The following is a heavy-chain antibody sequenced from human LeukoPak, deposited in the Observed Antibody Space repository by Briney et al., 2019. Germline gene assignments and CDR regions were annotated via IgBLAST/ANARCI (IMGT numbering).Heavy chain of an antibody. CDR1: GYTFTSYY. CDR2: INPSGGST. CDR3: ARDDREVIPSIDYDSL. D-gene: IGHD3-16*01. Sequence: EASVKVSCKASGYTFTSYYMHWVRQAPGQGLEWMGIINPSGGSTSYAQKFQGRVTMTRDTSTSTVYMELSSLRSEDTAVYYCARDDREVIPSIDYDSLWGQGTLVTVSS. J-gene: IGHJ4*02. V-gene: IGHV1-46*01.